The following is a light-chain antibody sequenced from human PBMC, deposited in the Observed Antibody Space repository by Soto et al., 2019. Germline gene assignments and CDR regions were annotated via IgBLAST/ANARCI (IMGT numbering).Light chain of an antibody. J-gene: IGLJ1*01. CDR2: DVS. CDR1: SSDVGGYNY. CDR3: SSYTPSNTRQIV. V-gene: IGLV2-14*03. Sequence: QSALTQPASVSGSPGQSITISCTGTSSDVGGYNYVSWYKHHPGKAPKLMIYDVSNRPSGISNRFSGSKSGNTASLTISGLQPEYEGNYSSSSYTPSNTRQIVFVTGTK.